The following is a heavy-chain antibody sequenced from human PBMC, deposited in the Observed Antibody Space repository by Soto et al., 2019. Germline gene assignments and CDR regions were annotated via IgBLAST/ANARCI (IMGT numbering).Heavy chain of an antibody. CDR3: ASAMIVVVSHAFDI. V-gene: IGHV3-73*01. CDR2: IRSKAYSYAT. D-gene: IGHD3-22*01. CDR1: GFTFIGSA. Sequence: GGSLRLSCAASGFTFIGSAMHWVRHASLKGLEWVGHIRSKAYSYATAYAASVKGRFTISRDDSKNTAYLQMNSLKTEDTAVYYCASAMIVVVSHAFDIWGQGTMVTVSS. J-gene: IGHJ3*02.